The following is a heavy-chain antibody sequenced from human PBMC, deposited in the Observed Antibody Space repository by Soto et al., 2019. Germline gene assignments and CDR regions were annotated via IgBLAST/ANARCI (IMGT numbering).Heavy chain of an antibody. CDR2: IIPIFGTA. D-gene: IGHD5-12*01. CDR3: ERVRRDGYNYFDY. Sequence: SVKVSFKASGGPFISYAISWVRQSPGQGLEWMGGIIPIFGTANYAQKFQGRVTITADESTSTAYMELSSLRSEDTAVYYCERVRRDGYNYFDYWGQGTLVTVSS. CDR1: GGPFISYA. J-gene: IGHJ4*02. V-gene: IGHV1-69*01.